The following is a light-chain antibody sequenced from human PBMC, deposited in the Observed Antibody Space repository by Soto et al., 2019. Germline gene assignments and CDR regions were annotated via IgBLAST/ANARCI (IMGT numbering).Light chain of an antibody. V-gene: IGLV1-40*01. CDR3: HSYDSSLSGSV. J-gene: IGLJ3*02. CDR2: GDT. Sequence: SVLTQPPSVSGAPGQRVTISCTGGNSNIGAGNDVHWYQQISGTAPKLLVYGDTNRPSGVPDRFSGSKSGTSASLAITGLQAEDEADYYCHSYDSSLSGSVFGGGTKVTVL. CDR1: NSNIGAGND.